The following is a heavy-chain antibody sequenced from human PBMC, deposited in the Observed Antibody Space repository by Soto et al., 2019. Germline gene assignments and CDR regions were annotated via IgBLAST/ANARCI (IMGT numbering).Heavy chain of an antibody. CDR3: ARDSYPAGSSASNLYYFDY. V-gene: IGHV1-2*04. J-gene: IGHJ4*02. Sequence: GASSEGSCKASGYTFTGYYMHWVRQAPGQGLEWMGWINPNSGGTNYAQKFQGWVTMTRDTSISTAYMELSRLRSDDTAVYYCARDSYPAGSSASNLYYFDYWGQGTLVTVSS. CDR2: INPNSGGT. CDR1: GYTFTGYY. D-gene: IGHD6-13*01.